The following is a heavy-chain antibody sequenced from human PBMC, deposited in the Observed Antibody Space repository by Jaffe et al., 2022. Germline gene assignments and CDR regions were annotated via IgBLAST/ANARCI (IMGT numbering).Heavy chain of an antibody. CDR3: ARSLSYYFYMDV. CDR1: GDSVSNNSAA. D-gene: IGHD3-16*01. J-gene: IGHJ6*03. V-gene: IGHV6-1*01. Sequence: QVQLEQSGPGLVKPSQTLSLTCAISGDSVSNNSAAWNWIRQSPSRGLEWLGRTYYRSRWYNDYAVFVKSRITINPDTSKNQFSLHLNSVTPEDMAIYYCARSLSYYFYMDVWGKGATVTVSS. CDR2: TYYRSRWYN.